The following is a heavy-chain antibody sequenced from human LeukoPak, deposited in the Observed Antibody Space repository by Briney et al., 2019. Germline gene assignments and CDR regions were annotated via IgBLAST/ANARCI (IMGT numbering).Heavy chain of an antibody. Sequence: GGSLRLSCAASGFTFSSYGMHWVRQAPGKGLEWVAVISYDGSNKYYADSVKGRFTISRDNSENTLYLQMNSLRAEDTAVYYCAKAMVRGVISPFDYWGQGTLATVSS. CDR3: AKAMVRGVISPFDY. V-gene: IGHV3-30*18. CDR1: GFTFSSYG. J-gene: IGHJ4*02. D-gene: IGHD3-10*01. CDR2: ISYDGSNK.